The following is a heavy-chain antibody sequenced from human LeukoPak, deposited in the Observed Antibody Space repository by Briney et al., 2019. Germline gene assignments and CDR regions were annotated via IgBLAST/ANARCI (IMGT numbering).Heavy chain of an antibody. D-gene: IGHD3-10*01. J-gene: IGHJ4*02. CDR1: GYTLTELS. CDR3: ATVQLLWFGEPRVFDY. V-gene: IGHV1-24*01. Sequence: ASVKVSCKVSGYTLTELSIHWVRQAPGKGLEWMGGFDPEDGETIYAQKFQGRVTMTEDTSTDTAYMELSSLRSEDTAVYYCATVQLLWFGEPRVFDYWGQGTLVTVSS. CDR2: FDPEDGET.